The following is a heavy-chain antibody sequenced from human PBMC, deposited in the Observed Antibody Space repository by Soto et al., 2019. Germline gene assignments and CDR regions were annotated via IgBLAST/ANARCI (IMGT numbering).Heavy chain of an antibody. Sequence: SETLSLTCAVSGGSISGGGFSWSWIRQPPGKGLEWIGYILHTGGTQYNPSLKSRVSMSVDKSKSMLYLQMNVLRAEDTAIYYCAKGQPATVTYFDSWGQGTLVTVSS. D-gene: IGHD2-21*02. CDR2: ILHTGGT. J-gene: IGHJ4*02. V-gene: IGHV4-30-2*01. CDR3: AKGQPATVTYFDS. CDR1: GGSISGGGFS.